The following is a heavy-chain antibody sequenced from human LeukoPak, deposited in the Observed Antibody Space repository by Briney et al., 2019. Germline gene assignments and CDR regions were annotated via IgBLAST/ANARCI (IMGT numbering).Heavy chain of an antibody. D-gene: IGHD2-15*01. CDR3: ARGYCSGGSCYSPFDY. Sequence: ASVKVSCKASGGTFSSYAISWVRQAPGQGLEWIGGIIPIFGTANYAQKFQGRATITADESTSTAYMELSSLRSEDTAVYYCARGYCSGGSCYSPFDYWGQGTLVTVSS. V-gene: IGHV1-69*13. J-gene: IGHJ4*02. CDR1: GGTFSSYA. CDR2: IIPIFGTA.